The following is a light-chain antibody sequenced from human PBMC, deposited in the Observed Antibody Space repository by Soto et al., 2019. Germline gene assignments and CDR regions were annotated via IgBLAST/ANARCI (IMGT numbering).Light chain of an antibody. V-gene: IGLV2-11*01. J-gene: IGLJ3*02. CDR3: CSYAGSYSWV. CDR1: SSNVGGYSY. Sequence: QSALTQPRSVSGSPGQSVTISCTGTSSNVGGYSYVSWYQQHPGIAPQLIIYDVTKRPSGVPDRFSGSKSGNTASLTISGLQAEDEAAYYCCSYAGSYSWVFGGGTKVTVL. CDR2: DVT.